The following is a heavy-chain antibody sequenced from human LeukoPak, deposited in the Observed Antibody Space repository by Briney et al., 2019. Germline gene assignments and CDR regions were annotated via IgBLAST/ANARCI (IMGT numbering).Heavy chain of an antibody. V-gene: IGHV4-59*08. CDR2: IYYSGST. CDR1: GGSISSYY. Sequence: SETLSLTCTVSGGSISSYYWSWIRQPPGKGLEWIGYIYYSGSTNYNPSLKSQVTISVDTSKNQFSLKLSSVTAADTAVYYCARHIVGATKFDYWGQGTLVIVSS. J-gene: IGHJ4*02. CDR3: ARHIVGATKFDY. D-gene: IGHD1-26*01.